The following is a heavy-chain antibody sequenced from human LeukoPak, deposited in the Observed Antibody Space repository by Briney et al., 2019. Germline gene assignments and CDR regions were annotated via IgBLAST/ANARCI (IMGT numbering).Heavy chain of an antibody. D-gene: IGHD2-2*02. V-gene: IGHV1-18*01. CDR2: ISAYNGNT. CDR3: ARGGGYCSSASCYTGIIRGWFDP. J-gene: IGHJ5*02. CDR1: GYTFTNYG. Sequence: ASVKVSCKASGYTFTNYGISWVRQAPGQGLEWMGWISAYNGNTNYAQNLQGRVTMTTDTSTSTAYMELRSLRSDDTAVYYCARGGGYCSSASCYTGIIRGWFDPWGQGTLVTVSS.